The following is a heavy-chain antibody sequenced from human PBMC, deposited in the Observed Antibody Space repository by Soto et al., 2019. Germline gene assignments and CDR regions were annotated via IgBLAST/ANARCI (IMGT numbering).Heavy chain of an antibody. Sequence: SETLSLTCTVSGGSFSNDYWTWVRQSPGKGLEWIGYIFHSGITDYNPSLQSRVTISIDTSRNHFSLNLTSVTAADTAVYYCARDRYFYDRTGYYRTLDSWGQGTLVTVSS. J-gene: IGHJ4*02. CDR3: ARDRYFYDRTGYYRTLDS. V-gene: IGHV4-59*01. CDR2: IFHSGIT. CDR1: GGSFSNDY. D-gene: IGHD3-22*01.